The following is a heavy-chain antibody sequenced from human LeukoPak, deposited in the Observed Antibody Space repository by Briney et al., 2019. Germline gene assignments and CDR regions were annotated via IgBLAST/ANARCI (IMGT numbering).Heavy chain of an antibody. CDR1: GYTFTSYA. V-gene: IGHV7-4-1*02. D-gene: IGHD2-8*01. CDR3: ARMGYCTRATCGGAFDF. J-gene: IGHJ4*02. Sequence: ASVEVSCKASGYTFTSYAMNWVRQAPGRGLEWMGWINTNTENPAYAQGFTGRFVFSLDSSVSTAYLQISSLKAEDTAVYYCARMGYCTRATCGGAFDFWGQGTLVTVSS. CDR2: INTNTENP.